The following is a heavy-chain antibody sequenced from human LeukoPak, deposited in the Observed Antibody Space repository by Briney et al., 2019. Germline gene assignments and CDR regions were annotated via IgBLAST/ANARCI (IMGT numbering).Heavy chain of an antibody. J-gene: IGHJ4*02. D-gene: IGHD2-21*01. CDR2: IYPGDSDT. CDR1: GYSFATYW. Sequence: GESLKISCKGSGYSFATYWIGWVRQMPGKGLEWMGIIYPGDSDTRYSPSFQGQVTISADKSISTAFLQWSSLKVSDTAMYHCARRGYCGGDCYSDYWGQGTLVTVSS. V-gene: IGHV5-51*01. CDR3: ARRGYCGGDCYSDY.